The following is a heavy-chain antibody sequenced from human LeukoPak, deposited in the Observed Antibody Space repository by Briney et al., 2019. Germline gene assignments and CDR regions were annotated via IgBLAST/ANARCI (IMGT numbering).Heavy chain of an antibody. D-gene: IGHD5-12*01. Sequence: SETLSLTCIVSGGSISSTTYYWGWIRQPPGKRLEWIGSIYYSGNTYYNPSLDGRVTVSLDTSANQFSLQLNSVTAADTAVYYCVRHDGRGGATMGAFDSWGQGSLVTVSS. CDR3: VRHDGRGGATMGAFDS. CDR2: IYYSGNT. J-gene: IGHJ5*01. V-gene: IGHV4-39*01. CDR1: GGSISSTTYY.